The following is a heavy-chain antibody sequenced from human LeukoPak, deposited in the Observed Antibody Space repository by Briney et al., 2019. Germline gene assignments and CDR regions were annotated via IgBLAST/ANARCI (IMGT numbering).Heavy chain of an antibody. J-gene: IGHJ6*04. V-gene: IGHV3-23*01. CDR1: GFTFGSYA. CDR2: INNSGDNT. CDR3: AKDRASDSWFFYGMDV. Sequence: GGSLRLSCAASGFTFGSYAMSWVRQAPGKGLVWVSGINNSGDNTYYADSVKGRFTISRDNSKNTLYLQMNSLRAEDTAVYYCAKDRASDSWFFYGMDVWGKGTTVTVSS. D-gene: IGHD6-13*01.